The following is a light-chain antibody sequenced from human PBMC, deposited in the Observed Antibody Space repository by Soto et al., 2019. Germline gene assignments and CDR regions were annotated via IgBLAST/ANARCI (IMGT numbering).Light chain of an antibody. V-gene: IGKV1-5*03. CDR2: KAS. CDR3: QQYNSYSWT. Sequence: DFQMSQSPSTLSASVGDRVTITCRASQSISSWLAWYQQKPGKAPKLLIYKASILQSGVPSRFIGSGSGTEFTLTISSLQPDDFATYYCQQYNSYSWTFGQGTKVDIK. CDR1: QSISSW. J-gene: IGKJ1*01.